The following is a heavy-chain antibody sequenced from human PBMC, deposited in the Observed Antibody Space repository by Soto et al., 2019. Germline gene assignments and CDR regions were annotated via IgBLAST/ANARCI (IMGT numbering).Heavy chain of an antibody. CDR1: GFTFSTFA. Sequence: EVQLLESGGGLVQPGGSLTLSCAASGFTFSTFAMTWVRQAPGKGLEWGSVITSDGTTYYADSVKGRFTISRDNSKNTLYLQMNSLRAEDTALYYCAKGLGGSCYSGIDYWGQGTLVTVSS. CDR3: AKGLGGSCYSGIDY. D-gene: IGHD2-15*01. V-gene: IGHV3-23*01. J-gene: IGHJ4*02. CDR2: ITSDGTT.